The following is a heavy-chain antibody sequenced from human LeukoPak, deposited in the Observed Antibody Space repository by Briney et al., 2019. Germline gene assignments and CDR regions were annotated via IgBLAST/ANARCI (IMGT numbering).Heavy chain of an antibody. J-gene: IGHJ4*02. CDR1: RYTFTGYY. V-gene: IGHV1-2*02. Sequence: GASVKVSCKASRYTFTGYYMHWVRQAPGQGLEWMGWINPNSGGTNYAQKFQGRVTMTRDTSISTAYMELSRLRSDDTAVYYCARVGSYGYSSLSGWPTYFDYWGQGTLVTVSS. CDR2: INPNSGGT. D-gene: IGHD6-19*01. CDR3: ARVGSYGYSSLSGWPTYFDY.